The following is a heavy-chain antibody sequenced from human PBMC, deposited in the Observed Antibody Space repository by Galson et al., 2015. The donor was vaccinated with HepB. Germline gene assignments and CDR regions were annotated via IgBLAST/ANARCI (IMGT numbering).Heavy chain of an antibody. D-gene: IGHD4-17*01. J-gene: IGHJ6*02. V-gene: IGHV3-30*02. CDR1: GFTFSSYG. CDR2: IRYDGSNK. Sequence: SLRLSCAASGFTFSSYGMHWVRQAPGKGLEWVAFIRYDGSNKYYADSVKGRFTISRDNSKNTLYLQVNSLRAEDTAVYYCANLRLPVMTTVTTSHYYGMDVWGQGTTVTVSS. CDR3: ANLRLPVMTTVTTSHYYGMDV.